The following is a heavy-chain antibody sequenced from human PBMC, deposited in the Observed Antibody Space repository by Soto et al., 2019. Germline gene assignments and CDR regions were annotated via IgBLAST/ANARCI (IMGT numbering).Heavy chain of an antibody. CDR2: ISWNSGYI. V-gene: IGHV3-9*01. CDR3: AKDINTIFGVVDAFDI. D-gene: IGHD3-3*01. Sequence: EVQLVESGGGLVQPGRSLRLSCIASGFTFDDHAMHWVRQAPGKGLEWVSGISWNSGYIGYADSVKGRFTISRDNAKNSVHLQMNSLRAEDTAFYYCAKDINTIFGVVDAFDIWGQGTMVTVSS. CDR1: GFTFDDHA. J-gene: IGHJ3*02.